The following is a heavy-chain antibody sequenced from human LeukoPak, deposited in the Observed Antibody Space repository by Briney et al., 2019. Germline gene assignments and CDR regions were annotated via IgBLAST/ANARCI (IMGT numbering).Heavy chain of an antibody. Sequence: GGSLRLSCAASGFTFNSYAMTWVRQAPGKGLEWVSTVRGGSGNTYYADSVKGRFTISRDNSKNTLYLQMNSLRDEDTAVYFCARGSSYTSPYYFDYWGQGTLVTVSS. V-gene: IGHV3-23*01. CDR1: GFTFNSYA. CDR3: ARGSSYTSPYYFDY. D-gene: IGHD3-10*01. CDR2: VRGGSGNT. J-gene: IGHJ4*02.